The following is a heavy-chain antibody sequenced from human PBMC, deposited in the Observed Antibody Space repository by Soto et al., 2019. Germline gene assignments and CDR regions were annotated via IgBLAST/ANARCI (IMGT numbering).Heavy chain of an antibody. D-gene: IGHD3-10*01. J-gene: IGHJ4*02. Sequence: QVQLVQSGAEVKKPGASVKVSCKASGYTFTSYALSWVRQAPGQGLEWMGWISAYNGNTNYAQKLQGRVTLTPDTSTTTAYMALRSLRSDDTAVYYCARSGPTAGYWGQGTLVTVSS. CDR3: ARSGPTAGY. CDR1: GYTFTSYA. CDR2: ISAYNGNT. V-gene: IGHV1-18*01.